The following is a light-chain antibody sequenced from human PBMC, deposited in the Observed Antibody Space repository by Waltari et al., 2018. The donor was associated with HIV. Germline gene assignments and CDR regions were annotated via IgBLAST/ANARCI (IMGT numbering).Light chain of an antibody. J-gene: IGKJ1*01. V-gene: IGKV1-16*02. Sequence: DIQMTQSPSSLSASVGHRVPLTCRASQGIDNYVAWLQQRPGKAPKPRMYGASSPQIGVPSKFSGSGFGTEFTLTISSLQPEDFATYYCQQYYNYPWTFGQGTKVDI. CDR1: QGIDNY. CDR2: GAS. CDR3: QQYYNYPWT.